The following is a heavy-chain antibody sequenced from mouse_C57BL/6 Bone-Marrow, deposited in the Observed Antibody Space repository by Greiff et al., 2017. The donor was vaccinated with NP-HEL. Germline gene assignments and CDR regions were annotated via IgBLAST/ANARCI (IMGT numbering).Heavy chain of an antibody. V-gene: IGHV1-54*01. J-gene: IGHJ4*01. CDR2: INPGSGGT. D-gene: IGHD2-14*01. CDR1: GYAFTNYL. Sequence: VQGVESGAELVRPGTSVKVSCKASGYAFTNYLIEWVKQRPGQGLEWIGVINPGSGGTNYNEKFKGKAILTADKSSGTAYMQLRSLTSEDSAVYFCARSNYRYYYAMDYRGQGTSVTVSS. CDR3: ARSNYRYYYAMDY.